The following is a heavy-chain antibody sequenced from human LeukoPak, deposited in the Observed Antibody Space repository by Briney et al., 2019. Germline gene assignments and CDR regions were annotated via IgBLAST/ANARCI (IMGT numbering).Heavy chain of an antibody. CDR1: AGSLSDYY. Sequence: PSETLSLTCAVYAGSLSDYYWNWIRQPPGKGLEWIGEINHGGSTSYNPSLKSRVTMSADTSTDQLSLRLISVTAADTAAYYCARTVSGDYYGMDVWGQGTTVTVSS. J-gene: IGHJ6*02. CDR2: INHGGST. V-gene: IGHV4-34*01. D-gene: IGHD1-26*01. CDR3: ARTVSGDYYGMDV.